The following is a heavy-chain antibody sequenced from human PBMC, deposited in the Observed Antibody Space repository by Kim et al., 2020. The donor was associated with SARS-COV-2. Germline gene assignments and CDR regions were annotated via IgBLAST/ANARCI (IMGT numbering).Heavy chain of an antibody. Sequence: GGSLRLSCAASGFTFNIYNMNWVRQAPGKGLEWVSCIDSRSDIYSADAAKGRFTISRDNAKNSLYLQMNSLRAEDSAIYYCERGYCSGGSWNLPDSFDILGQRTMVTVSS. V-gene: IGHV3-21*01. CDR1: GFTFNIYN. CDR3: ERGYCSGGSWNLPDSFDI. CDR2: IDSRSDI. D-gene: IGHD2-15*01. J-gene: IGHJ3*02.